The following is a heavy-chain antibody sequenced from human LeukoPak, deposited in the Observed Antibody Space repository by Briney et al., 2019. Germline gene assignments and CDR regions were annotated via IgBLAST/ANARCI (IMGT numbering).Heavy chain of an antibody. J-gene: IGHJ4*02. V-gene: IGHV3-48*01. D-gene: IGHD4-11*01. CDR2: ISSSSNTI. CDR1: GFTFSDYS. Sequence: GGSLRLSCAASGFTFSDYSMNWVRQAPGKGLEWISYISSSSNTIYYADSVEGRFTISRDNAKNALYLQMNSLRAEDTAVYYCARGLHLPDYLSPYWGQGTLVTVSS. CDR3: ARGLHLPDYLSPY.